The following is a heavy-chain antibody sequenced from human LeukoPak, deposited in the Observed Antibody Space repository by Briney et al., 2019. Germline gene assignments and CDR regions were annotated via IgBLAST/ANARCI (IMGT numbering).Heavy chain of an antibody. CDR1: GFTFSDYY. D-gene: IGHD2-21*02. CDR2: ISSSGSTI. J-gene: IGHJ3*02. V-gene: IGHV3-11*01. CDR3: ARNIVVVTASDAFDI. Sequence: GGSLRLSCAASGFTFSDYYMSWIRQAPGKGLEWVSYISSSGSTIYYADSVKGRFTISRDNAKNSLYLEMNSLRAEDTAVYYCARNIVVVTASDAFDIWGQGTMVTVSS.